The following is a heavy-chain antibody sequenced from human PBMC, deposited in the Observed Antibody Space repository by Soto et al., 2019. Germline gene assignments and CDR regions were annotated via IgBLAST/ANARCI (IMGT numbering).Heavy chain of an antibody. CDR2: ISYDGSNK. V-gene: IGHV3-30*18. CDR3: AKGDSSGSWFDP. CDR1: GFTFSSYG. D-gene: IGHD3-22*01. Sequence: QVQLVESGGGVVQPGRSLRLSCAASGFTFSSYGMHWVRQAPGKGLEWVAVISYDGSNKYYADSVKGRFTISRDNSKNTLYLQMNSLRAEDTAVYYCAKGDSSGSWFDPWGQGTLVTVSS. J-gene: IGHJ5*02.